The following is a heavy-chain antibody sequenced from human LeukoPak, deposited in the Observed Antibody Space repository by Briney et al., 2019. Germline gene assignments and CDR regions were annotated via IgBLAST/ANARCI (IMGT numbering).Heavy chain of an antibody. CDR1: GFTFSSYS. V-gene: IGHV3-23*01. Sequence: WGSLRLSCAASGFTFSSYSMIRVRQAPGKGLEWVSAITSSGSNTYFADSVKGRLTISRDNSKNTLYLQMNSLRAEDTAVYLCANRDTSGSYYFDYWGQGTLVTVSS. CDR3: ANRDTSGSYYFDY. J-gene: IGHJ4*02. D-gene: IGHD3-22*01. CDR2: ITSSGSNT.